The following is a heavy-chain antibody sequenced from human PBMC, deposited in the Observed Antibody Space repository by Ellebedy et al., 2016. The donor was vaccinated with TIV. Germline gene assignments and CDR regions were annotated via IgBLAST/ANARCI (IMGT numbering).Heavy chain of an antibody. CDR2: IWSDGSNK. CDR1: GFTFSNAW. V-gene: IGHV3-33*08. J-gene: IGHJ4*02. D-gene: IGHD1-1*01. CDR3: ARDKGTRYSDN. Sequence: GGSLRLSCAGSGFTFSNAWMSWVRQAPGKGLEWVAMIWSDGSNKYYAESVKGRFAVSRENHKNTVYLQMDSLRAEDTAIYYCARDKGTRYSDNWGQGALVTVSS.